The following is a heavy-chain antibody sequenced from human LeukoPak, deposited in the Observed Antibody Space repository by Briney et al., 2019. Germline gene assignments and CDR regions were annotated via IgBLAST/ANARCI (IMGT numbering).Heavy chain of an antibody. CDR2: MNPNSGNT. CDR1: GYTFTSYD. Sequence: ASVKVSCKASGYTFTSYDINWVRQATGQGLEWMGWMNPNSGNTGYAQKFQGRVTITRNTSISTAYMELSSLRSEDTAVYYCARGPTSCYYNCYYYYMDVWGKGTTVTVSS. D-gene: IGHD2-2*01. CDR3: ARGPTSCYYNCYYYYMDV. J-gene: IGHJ6*03. V-gene: IGHV1-8*03.